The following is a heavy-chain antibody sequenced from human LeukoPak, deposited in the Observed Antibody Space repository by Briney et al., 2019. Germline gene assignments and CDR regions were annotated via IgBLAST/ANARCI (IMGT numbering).Heavy chain of an antibody. Sequence: GASVKVSCKASGYIFTNYGINWVRQPTGQGLEWMGWMNPISGDTDYAQKFQDRVTLTRDISASTAYLELSSLTSEDTAVYYCARGLPLNSWGQGTLVTVSS. J-gene: IGHJ4*02. V-gene: IGHV1-8*01. CDR2: MNPISGDT. CDR1: GYIFTNYG. CDR3: ARGLPLNS.